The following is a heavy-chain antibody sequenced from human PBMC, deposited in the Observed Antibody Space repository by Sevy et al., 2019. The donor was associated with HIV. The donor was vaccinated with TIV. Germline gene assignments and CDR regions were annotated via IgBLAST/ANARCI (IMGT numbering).Heavy chain of an antibody. Sequence: GGSLRLSCAASGFTFSGSAMHWVRQASGKGLEWVGRIRSKANSYATAYAASVKGRFTISRDDSKNTAYLQMNSLKTEDTAVYYCTRRRDSSGWRDFDYWGQGTLVTVSS. CDR1: GFTFSGSA. CDR2: IRSKANSYAT. CDR3: TRRRDSSGWRDFDY. V-gene: IGHV3-73*01. J-gene: IGHJ4*02. D-gene: IGHD6-19*01.